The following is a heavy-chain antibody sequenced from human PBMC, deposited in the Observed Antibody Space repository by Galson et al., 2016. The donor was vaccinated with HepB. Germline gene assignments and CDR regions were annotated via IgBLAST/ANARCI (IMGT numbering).Heavy chain of an antibody. CDR3: ARGSSWRYFDY. Sequence: SVKVSCKASGYSFTSYGIAWVRQAPGQGLEWMGWISDYNGDRNYAQKFQGRVTLTTDPSTTTVYMELTSLRSDDTAVYFGARGSSWRYFDYWGQGTQVTVSS. CDR1: GYSFTSYG. D-gene: IGHD6-13*01. V-gene: IGHV1-18*01. J-gene: IGHJ4*02. CDR2: ISDYNGDR.